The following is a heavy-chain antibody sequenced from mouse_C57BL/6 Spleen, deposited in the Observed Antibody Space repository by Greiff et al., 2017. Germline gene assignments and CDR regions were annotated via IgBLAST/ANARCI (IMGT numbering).Heavy chain of an antibody. CDR2: IGRGGST. CDR1: GFSLTSYG. J-gene: IGHJ4*01. V-gene: IGHV2-5*01. D-gene: IGHD1-3*01. Sequence: QVQLQQSGPGLVQPSQSLSITCTVSGFSLTSYGVHWVRQSPGKGLEWLGVIGRGGSTDYNAAFMSRLSITKDNSKSQGFFKMNSLQADDSAIYYCAIYDSYAMDYGGQGTSVTVSS. CDR3: AIYDSYAMDY.